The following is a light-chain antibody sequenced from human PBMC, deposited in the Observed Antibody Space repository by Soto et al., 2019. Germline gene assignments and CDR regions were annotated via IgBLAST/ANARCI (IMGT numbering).Light chain of an antibody. CDR1: GNDVGAYNY. CDR2: GVV. CDR3: TSYAGSNKWV. V-gene: IGLV2-11*01. J-gene: IGLJ3*02. Sequence: QSALTQPRSVSGSPGQSVTISCTGTGNDVGAYNYVSWYQQHPGRPPKLLIYGVVRWPSGVPDRFSGSKSGNTASLTISGLQAEDEADYYCTSYAGSNKWVFGGGTKLTVL.